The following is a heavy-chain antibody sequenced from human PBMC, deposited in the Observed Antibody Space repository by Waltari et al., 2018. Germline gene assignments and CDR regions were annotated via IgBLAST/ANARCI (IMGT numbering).Heavy chain of an antibody. J-gene: IGHJ4*02. D-gene: IGHD3-3*01. Sequence: EVQLVESGGGLVQPGRSLRLSCAASGFTFDDYAMHWVRQAPGTGLGWVSGISWNSGSIGYADSVKGRFTISRDNAKNSLYLQMNSLRAEDMALYYCARGTGGFKNTIFGVVAYFDYWGQGTLVTVSS. CDR1: GFTFDDYA. CDR2: ISWNSGSI. V-gene: IGHV3-9*03. CDR3: ARGTGGFKNTIFGVVAYFDY.